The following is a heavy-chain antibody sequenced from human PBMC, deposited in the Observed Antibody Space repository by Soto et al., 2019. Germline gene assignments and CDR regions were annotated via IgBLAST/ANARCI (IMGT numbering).Heavy chain of an antibody. CDR2: ISGSGGST. CDR3: ARTLPTVTPFVSYYYYYYMDV. D-gene: IGHD4-17*01. V-gene: IGHV3-23*01. CDR1: GFTFSSYA. Sequence: GGSLRLSCAASGFTFSSYAMSWVRQAPGKGLEWVSAISGSGGSTYYADSVKGRFTISRDNSKNTLYLQMNSLRAEDTAVYYCARTLPTVTPFVSYYYYYYMDVWGKGTTVTVSS. J-gene: IGHJ6*03.